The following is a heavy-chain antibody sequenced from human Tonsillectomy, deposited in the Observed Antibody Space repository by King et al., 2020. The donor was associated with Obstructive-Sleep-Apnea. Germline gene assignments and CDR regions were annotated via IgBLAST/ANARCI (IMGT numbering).Heavy chain of an antibody. J-gene: IGHJ5*02. V-gene: IGHV3-11*06. Sequence: VQLVESVGGLVKPGGSLRLSCAASGFTFSDYYMSWIRPVPGEGMGWVSYISSMSMYTNKADSVKGRVTISRDNSKNSLYLQMNSLRAEDTAVYYCARPLAYCGGDCSPWGQGTLVTVSS. D-gene: IGHD2-21*02. CDR1: GFTFSDYY. CDR3: ARPLAYCGGDCSP. CDR2: ISSMSMYT.